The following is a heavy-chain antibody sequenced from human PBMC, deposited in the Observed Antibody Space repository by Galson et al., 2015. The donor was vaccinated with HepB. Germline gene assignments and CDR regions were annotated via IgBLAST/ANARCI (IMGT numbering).Heavy chain of an antibody. CDR1: GFTVSHYT. V-gene: IGHV3-64D*06. D-gene: IGHD2-2*01. J-gene: IGHJ6*02. Sequence: SLRLSCAASGFTVSHYTMHWVRQAPGKGLEYVSAINNNGDNTYYAESVKGRFTISRDNSKNTLYLQMSSLRVEDTAVYYCVKGPGGYCRSTSCYEISLLYYYYGMDVWGQGTTVTVSS. CDR3: VKGPGGYCRSTSCYEISLLYYYYGMDV. CDR2: INNNGDNT.